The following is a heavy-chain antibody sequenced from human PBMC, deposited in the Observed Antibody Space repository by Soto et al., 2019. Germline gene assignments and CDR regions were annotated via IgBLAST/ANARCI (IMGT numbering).Heavy chain of an antibody. CDR3: ATESRLTIFGVVNPDY. CDR2: IYYSGST. J-gene: IGHJ4*02. D-gene: IGHD3-3*01. CDR1: GGPISSSSYY. V-gene: IGHV4-39*01. Sequence: SETLSLTCTVSGGPISSSSYYWGWIRQPPGKGLEWIGSIYYSGSTYYNPSLKSRVTISVDTSKNQFSLKLSSVTAADTAVYYCATESRLTIFGVVNPDYWGQGTLVTVSS.